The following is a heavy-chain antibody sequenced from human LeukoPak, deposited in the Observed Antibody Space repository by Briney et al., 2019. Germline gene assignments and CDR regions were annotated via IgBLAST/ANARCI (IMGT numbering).Heavy chain of an antibody. D-gene: IGHD6-13*01. CDR1: GYTFTSYG. CDR2: ISAYNGNT. J-gene: IGHJ4*02. CDR3: ARDRGISAADY. V-gene: IGHV1-18*01. Sequence: ASVKVSCKASGYTFTSYGISWVRQAPGQGLEWMGWISAYNGNTNYAQKIQGRVSMTSDTTTSTAYMEVRSLRSDDTAVYYCARDRGISAADYWGQGTLVTVSS.